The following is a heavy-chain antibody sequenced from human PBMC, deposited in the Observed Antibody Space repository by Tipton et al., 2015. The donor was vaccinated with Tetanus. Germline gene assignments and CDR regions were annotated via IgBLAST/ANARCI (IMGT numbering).Heavy chain of an antibody. Sequence: SLRLSCAASGFTFSGYSMNWVRQAPGKGLEWVSSISSSGSHMYYAESVRGRFSISRDSAKNSLYLQMNSLRADDTALYYCAREGSSGWFDPWGRGTLVTVSS. D-gene: IGHD1-26*01. J-gene: IGHJ5*02. CDR1: GFTFSGYS. V-gene: IGHV3-21*06. CDR2: ISSSGSHM. CDR3: AREGSSGWFDP.